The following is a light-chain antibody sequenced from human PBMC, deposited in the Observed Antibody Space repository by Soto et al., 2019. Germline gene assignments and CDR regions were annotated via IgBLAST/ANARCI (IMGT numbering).Light chain of an antibody. V-gene: IGLV2-14*01. CDR1: ISDVGSYNY. CDR3: ISFTSTSALYV. CDR2: EVS. J-gene: IGLJ1*01. Sequence: QSALTQPASVSGSPGQSITISCTGTISDVGSYNYVSWYQQYPGKAPKLMIHEVSNRPSGVSDRFSGSKSGNTASLTISGLQAEDEATYYCISFTSTSALYVLGTGTKVTVL.